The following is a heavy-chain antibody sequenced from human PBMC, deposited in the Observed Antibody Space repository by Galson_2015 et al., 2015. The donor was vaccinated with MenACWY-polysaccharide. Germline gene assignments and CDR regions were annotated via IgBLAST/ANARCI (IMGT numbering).Heavy chain of an antibody. D-gene: IGHD1-26*01. CDR2: VNTNGSYT. CDR1: GFSFSDYW. Sequence: SLRLSCAGSGFSFSDYWVHWVRQAPGKGLVWVARVNTNGSYTNFADSVKGRATISRDNAKSTLYLQMNSLRVEETAVYYCTRGWSERFDAWGQGTQVTVSS. CDR3: TRGWSERFDA. V-gene: IGHV3-74*01. J-gene: IGHJ5*02.